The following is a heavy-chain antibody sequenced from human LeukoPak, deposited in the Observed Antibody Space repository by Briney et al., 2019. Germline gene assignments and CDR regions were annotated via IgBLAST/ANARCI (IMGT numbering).Heavy chain of an antibody. CDR2: IYYTGGT. Sequence: SETLSLTCSVSGGSITSSSYYWGWIRQPPEKGLEWIGSIYYTGGTFYSPSLKSRVTISVDTSKNQFSLKLSSVTAADTAVYYCARGVDSSSWYVDYWGQGTLVTVSS. CDR1: GGSITSSSYY. V-gene: IGHV4-39*07. J-gene: IGHJ4*02. D-gene: IGHD6-13*01. CDR3: ARGVDSSSWYVDY.